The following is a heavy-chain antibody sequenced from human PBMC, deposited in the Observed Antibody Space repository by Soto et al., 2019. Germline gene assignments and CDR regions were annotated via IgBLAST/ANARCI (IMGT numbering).Heavy chain of an antibody. CDR3: DRKNCPSTVCYLFDI. CDR2: IFHRGSA. J-gene: IGHJ4*02. CDR1: GGSIITNHW. D-gene: IGHD2-2*01. Sequence: ETLSRSCDVSGGSIITNHWWTWVRQSPGKGLEWIGEIFHRGSAHHNPSLKSRVTLSVDKSKNQISLNLTSVTAADTAVYFCDRKNCPSTVCYLFDIWGLGTPVTVSS. V-gene: IGHV4-4*01.